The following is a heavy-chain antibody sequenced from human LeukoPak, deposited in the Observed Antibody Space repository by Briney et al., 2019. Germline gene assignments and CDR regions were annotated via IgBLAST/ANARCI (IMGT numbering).Heavy chain of an antibody. CDR2: IWFDGSNK. Sequence: GRSLRLSCAASGFTFSSYGMHWVRQAPGKGLEWVAVIWFDGSNKYYADSVKGRFTISRDNSKNTLYLQMNSLRAEETAVYYCARAVGPYDYWGQGTLVTVSS. CDR1: GFTFSSYG. J-gene: IGHJ4*02. D-gene: IGHD3-10*01. CDR3: ARAVGPYDY. V-gene: IGHV3-33*01.